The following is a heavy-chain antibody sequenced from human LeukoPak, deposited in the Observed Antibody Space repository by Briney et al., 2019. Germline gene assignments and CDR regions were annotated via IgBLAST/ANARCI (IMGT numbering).Heavy chain of an antibody. CDR1: GASISSSNFY. CDR3: VRHYVLHIVGPSW. V-gene: IGHV4-39*01. D-gene: IGHD2-21*01. Sequence: SETLSLTCTVSGASISSSNFYWDWIRQPPGKGLEWIGNIYYGETTSYNPSFKSRVTISVDTSKNQFSLKLNSVTAADTAMYFCVRHYVLHIVGPSWWGQGILATVSS. CDR2: IYYGETT. J-gene: IGHJ4*02.